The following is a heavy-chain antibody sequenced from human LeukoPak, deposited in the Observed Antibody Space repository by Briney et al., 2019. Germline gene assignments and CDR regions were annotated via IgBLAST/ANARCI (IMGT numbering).Heavy chain of an antibody. CDR3: ARGRLRVNYFDY. Sequence: ASETLSLTCTVSGGSISSGGYYWSWIRQHPGTGLEWIGYIYYSGSTYYNPSLKSRVTISVDTSKNQFSLKLSSVTAADTAAYYCARGRLRVNYFDYWGQGTLVTVSS. V-gene: IGHV4-31*03. D-gene: IGHD2-21*01. J-gene: IGHJ4*02. CDR2: IYYSGST. CDR1: GGSISSGGYY.